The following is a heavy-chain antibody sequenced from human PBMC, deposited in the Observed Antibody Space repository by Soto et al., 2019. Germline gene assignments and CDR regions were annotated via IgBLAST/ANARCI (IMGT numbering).Heavy chain of an antibody. CDR1: GGSFSGYY. V-gene: IGHV4-34*01. Sequence: SETLSLTCAVYGGSFSGYYWSWIRQHPGKGLEWIGEINHSGSTNYNPSLKSRVTISVDTSKNQFSLKLISVTAADTAVYYCARVLVADRDYGDYLRGAFDIWGQGTMVTVSS. CDR3: ARVLVADRDYGDYLRGAFDI. CDR2: INHSGST. D-gene: IGHD4-17*01. J-gene: IGHJ3*02.